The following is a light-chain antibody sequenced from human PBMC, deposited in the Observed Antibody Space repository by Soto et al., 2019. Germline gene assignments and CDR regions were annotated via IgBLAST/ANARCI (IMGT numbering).Light chain of an antibody. V-gene: IGKV3-15*01. CDR1: QSISSS. CDR2: GAS. J-gene: IGKJ1*01. CDR3: QQYYNRGT. Sequence: EMVMTQSPATLSVSPGERATLSCRASQSISSSLAWYQQKPGQAPRLLIYGASTRATGTPARFSGSGSGTEFTLTISSLQSEDFAVYYCQQYYNRGTFGQGTKVDIK.